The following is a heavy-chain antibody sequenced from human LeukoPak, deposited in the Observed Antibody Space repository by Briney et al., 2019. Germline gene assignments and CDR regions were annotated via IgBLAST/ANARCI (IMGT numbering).Heavy chain of an antibody. Sequence: GGSLRLSCAASGFTFSSYWLSWVRQAPGKGLEWVANIKEDGRKEYYADSVKGRFTISRDNAKNSLFLQMNSLRAEDTAVYYCSTEVWGGAFNIWGQGTMVTVSS. CDR3: STEVWGGAFNI. V-gene: IGHV3-7*01. CDR1: GFTFSSYW. D-gene: IGHD3-16*01. J-gene: IGHJ3*02. CDR2: IKEDGRKE.